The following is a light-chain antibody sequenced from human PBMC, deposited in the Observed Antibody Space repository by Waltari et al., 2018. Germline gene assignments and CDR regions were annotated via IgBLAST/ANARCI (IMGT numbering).Light chain of an antibody. CDR3: MQRLEFPYT. Sequence: DIVMTQTPLSLPATPGEPASISCASSQSLLNSDDGFTYPDWFLQKPGQSPRLLIYTLSYRASGVPDRFIGTGSGSNFSLKISRVEAEDVGIYYCMQRLEFPYTFGQGTRL. J-gene: IGKJ2*01. CDR1: QSLLNSDDGFTY. CDR2: TLS. V-gene: IGKV2-40*01.